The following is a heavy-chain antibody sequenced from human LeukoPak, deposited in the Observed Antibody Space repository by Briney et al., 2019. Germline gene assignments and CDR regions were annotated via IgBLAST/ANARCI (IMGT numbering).Heavy chain of an antibody. CDR2: ISGSVGT. J-gene: IGHJ4*02. Sequence: GGSLRLSCAASGFTFSSYAMTWVRQAPGKGLEWISAISGSVGTYYADSVKGRFTISRDNSKNTLYLQMNSLRAEDTAVYYCAKSRLSAGNYGSGSYPVDYWGQGTLVTVSS. CDR3: AKSRLSAGNYGSGSYPVDY. V-gene: IGHV3-23*01. CDR1: GFTFSSYA. D-gene: IGHD3-10*01.